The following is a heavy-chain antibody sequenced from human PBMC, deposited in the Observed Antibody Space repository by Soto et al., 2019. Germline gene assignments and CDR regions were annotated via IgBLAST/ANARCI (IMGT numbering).Heavy chain of an antibody. CDR3: ARELGGSGSYYLGD. CDR2: ISSSSSYT. CDR1: GFTFSDYY. J-gene: IGHJ4*02. D-gene: IGHD3-10*01. V-gene: IGHV3-11*05. Sequence: QVQLVESGGGLVKPGGSLRLSCAASGFTFSDYYMSWIRQAPGKGLEWVSYISSSSSYTNYADSVKGRFTISRDNAKNSLYLQINSLRAEDTAVYYCARELGGSGSYYLGDWGQGPLVTVSS.